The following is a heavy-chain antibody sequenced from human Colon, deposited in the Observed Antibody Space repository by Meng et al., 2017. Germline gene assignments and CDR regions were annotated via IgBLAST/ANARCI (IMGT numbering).Heavy chain of an antibody. Sequence: APGHGLARPWGDMSPTRAVCGATLCRSNWWGWVRQPPGKGLEWIGEKYDGGDNNYNQSLKSRVTISVDKSKNQFSLKLNSLTAADTAMYYCARGTGDIRVGFDYWGQGTLVTVSS. CDR1: GATLCRSNW. D-gene: IGHD7-27*01. V-gene: IGHV4-4*02. J-gene: IGHJ4*02. CDR3: ARGTGDIRVGFDY. CDR2: KYDGGDN.